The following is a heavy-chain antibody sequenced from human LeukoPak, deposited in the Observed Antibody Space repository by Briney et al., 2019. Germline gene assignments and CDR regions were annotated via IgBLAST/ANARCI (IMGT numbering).Heavy chain of an antibody. CDR3: AHSSSSEDYFDY. V-gene: IGHV3-30*03. CDR2: ISYDGSNK. CDR1: GFTFSSYG. D-gene: IGHD6-6*01. J-gene: IGHJ4*02. Sequence: GRSLRLSCAASGFTFSSYGMHWVRQAPGKGLEWVAVISYDGSNKYYADSVKDRFTISRDNSKNTLYLQMNSLRAEDTAVYYCAHSSSSEDYFDYWGQGTLVTVSS.